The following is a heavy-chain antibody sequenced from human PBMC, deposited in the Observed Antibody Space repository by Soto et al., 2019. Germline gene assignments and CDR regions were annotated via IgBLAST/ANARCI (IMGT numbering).Heavy chain of an antibody. CDR3: ARWPRDYYDSSGYSPHYYYYGMDV. D-gene: IGHD3-22*01. CDR2: IIPIFGTA. J-gene: IGHJ6*02. CDR1: GGTFSSYA. Sequence: SVKVSCKASGGTFSSYAISWVRQAPGQGLEWMGGIIPIFGTANYAQKFQGRVTITADESTSTAYMELSSLRSEDTAVCYCARWPRDYYDSSGYSPHYYYYGMDVWGQGTTVTVSS. V-gene: IGHV1-69*13.